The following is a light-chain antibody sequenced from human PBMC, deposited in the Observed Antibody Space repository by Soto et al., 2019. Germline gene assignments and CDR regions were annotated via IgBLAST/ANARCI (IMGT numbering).Light chain of an antibody. CDR3: SSYTSSNTLEV. Sequence: QSVLIQPASVSGSPGQSITISCTGTSSDVGGSNYVSWYQHHPHRAPKLLIYEVSYRPSEVSNRFSGSKSDNTASLTISGLQAGDEADYYCSSYTSSNTLEVFGIGTKVTVL. CDR1: SSDVGGSNY. J-gene: IGLJ1*01. CDR2: EVS. V-gene: IGLV2-14*01.